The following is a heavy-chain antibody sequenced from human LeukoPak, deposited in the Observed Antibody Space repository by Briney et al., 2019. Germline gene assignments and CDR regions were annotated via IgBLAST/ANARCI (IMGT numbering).Heavy chain of an antibody. D-gene: IGHD2-15*01. J-gene: IGHJ4*02. CDR1: GFAFSSYW. CDR3: ARSSGRGLVIAATFDY. V-gene: IGHV3-7*01. CDR2: IKLDGSEK. Sequence: PGGSLRLSCAASGFAFSSYWMSWVRQAPGKGLEWVANIKLDGSEKYYVDSVKGRFTISRDNAKNSLYLQMNSLRAEDTAVYYCARSSGRGLVIAATFDYWGQGTLVTVSS.